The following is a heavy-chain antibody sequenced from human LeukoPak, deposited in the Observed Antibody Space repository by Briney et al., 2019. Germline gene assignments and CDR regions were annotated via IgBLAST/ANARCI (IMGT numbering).Heavy chain of an antibody. Sequence: SETLSLTCTVSGGSISSGNYYWSWIRQPAGKGLEWIGRIHSSGSTNYNLSLKSRVTISVDTSKDQFSLKLTFVTAADTAVYYCARPPGIAAAWFDPWGQGTLVTVSS. CDR1: GGSISSGNYY. CDR3: ARPPGIAAAWFDP. CDR2: IHSSGST. V-gene: IGHV4-61*02. D-gene: IGHD6-13*01. J-gene: IGHJ5*02.